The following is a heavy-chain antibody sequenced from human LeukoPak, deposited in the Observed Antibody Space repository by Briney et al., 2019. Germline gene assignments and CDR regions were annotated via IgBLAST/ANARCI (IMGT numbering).Heavy chain of an antibody. CDR3: TSSYYYDSSGQDY. CDR2: IRSKAYGGTT. CDR1: GFTFGDYA. Sequence: GGSLRLSCTASGFTFGDYAMSWVRQAPGKGLEWVGFIRSKAYGGTTEYAASVKGRFTISRDDSKSIAYLQMNSLKTEDTAVYYCTSSYYYDSSGQDYWGQGTLVTDSS. J-gene: IGHJ4*02. V-gene: IGHV3-49*04. D-gene: IGHD3-22*01.